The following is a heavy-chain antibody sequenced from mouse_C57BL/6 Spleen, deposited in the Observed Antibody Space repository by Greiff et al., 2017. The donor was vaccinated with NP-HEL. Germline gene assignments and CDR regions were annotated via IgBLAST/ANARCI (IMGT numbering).Heavy chain of an antibody. Sequence: EVQGVESGGGLVKPGGSLKLSCAASGFTFSSYAMSWVRQTPEKRLEWVATISDGGSYTYYPDNVKGRFTISRDNAKNNLYLQMSHLKSEDTAMYYCARDRAYGSSYENYFDYWGQGTTLTVSS. J-gene: IGHJ2*01. CDR1: GFTFSSYA. CDR2: ISDGGSYT. CDR3: ARDRAYGSSYENYFDY. D-gene: IGHD1-1*01. V-gene: IGHV5-4*01.